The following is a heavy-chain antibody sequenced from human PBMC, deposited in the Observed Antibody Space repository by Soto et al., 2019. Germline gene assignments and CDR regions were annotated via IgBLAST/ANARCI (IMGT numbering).Heavy chain of an antibody. Sequence: EVQLVESGGGLVKPGGSLRLSCATSGFTFNNAWMNWVRQAPGKGLEWVGRIKSNPAGGTVDYTAPVKGRFTISSDDSENTLYLQMDSLRPEDTAVYYCATSRASCFCFDYWGQGALVTVSS. V-gene: IGHV3-15*01. J-gene: IGHJ4*02. CDR1: GFTFNNAW. D-gene: IGHD2-2*01. CDR2: IKSNPAGGTV. CDR3: ATSRASCFCFDY.